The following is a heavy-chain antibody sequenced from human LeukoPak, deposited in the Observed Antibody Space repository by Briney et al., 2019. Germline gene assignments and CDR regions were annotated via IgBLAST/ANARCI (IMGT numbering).Heavy chain of an antibody. CDR2: ISHGGRT. V-gene: IGHV4-38-2*01. D-gene: IGHD1-26*01. CDR1: GYSISSDYY. CDR3: AGIVGNIEVFDY. J-gene: IGHJ4*02. Sequence: SETLSLTCAVSGYSISSDYYCGWIRQPPGKGLEWIGSISHGGRTYYNPSFKSRVTTSVDTSKNEVSLKLSSVTAADTAVYYCAGIVGNIEVFDYWGQGTLVTVSS.